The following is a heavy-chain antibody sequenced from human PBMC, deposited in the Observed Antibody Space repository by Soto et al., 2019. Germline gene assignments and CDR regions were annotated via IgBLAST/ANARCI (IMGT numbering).Heavy chain of an antibody. CDR2: VYYTGTT. CDR3: ARDLAAVPRAFDY. J-gene: IGHJ4*02. V-gene: IGHV4-59*01. Sequence: SETLSLTCTVSGGSISSYFYIWFRQPPGKGLEWIGSVYYTGTTDYNPSLKSRVTISVDTSKTQFSLNLRSVTAADTAVYYCARDLAAVPRAFDYWGRGTLVTVSS. D-gene: IGHD6-13*01. CDR1: GGSISSYF.